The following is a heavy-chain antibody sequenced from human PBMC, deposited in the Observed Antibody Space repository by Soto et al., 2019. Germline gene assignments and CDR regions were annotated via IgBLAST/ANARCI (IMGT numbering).Heavy chain of an antibody. CDR2: IKSKTDGGTT. Sequence: EVQLVESGGGLVKPGGSLRLSCAASGFTFSNAWMNWVRQAPGKGLEWVGRIKSKTDGGTTDYAAPVKGRFTISRDDSKNTLYLQMNSLKTEDTAVYYCTTEELDTLLAFDYWGQGTLVTVSS. D-gene: IGHD1-26*01. J-gene: IGHJ4*02. CDR1: GFTFSNAW. V-gene: IGHV3-15*07. CDR3: TTEELDTLLAFDY.